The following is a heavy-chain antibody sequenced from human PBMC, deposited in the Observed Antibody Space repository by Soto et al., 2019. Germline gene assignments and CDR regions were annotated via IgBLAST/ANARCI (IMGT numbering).Heavy chain of an antibody. J-gene: IGHJ6*02. CDR3: ARRLYYDSSGFEGGGMDV. Sequence: QLQLQESGPGLVKPSEILSLTCTVSGGSISSSSYYWGWIRQPPGKGLEWIGSIYYSGSTYYNPSLKSRVTISVDTSKNRFSLKLSSVTAADTAVYYCARRLYYDSSGFEGGGMDVWGQGTTVTVSS. CDR1: GGSISSSSYY. CDR2: IYYSGST. D-gene: IGHD3-22*01. V-gene: IGHV4-39*01.